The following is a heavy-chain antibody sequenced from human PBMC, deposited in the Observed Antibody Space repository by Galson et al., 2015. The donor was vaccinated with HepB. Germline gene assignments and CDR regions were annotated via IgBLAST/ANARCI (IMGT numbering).Heavy chain of an antibody. Sequence: SETLSLTCAFSGGSISNYYSTWIRQPPGKGLEWIGYISYSGSTKYNASLKSRVTISIDTSKNQFSLRLSSVTAADTAVYYCASGGRITVFGVVTAYDFWGQGTLVTVSS. CDR1: GGSISNYY. CDR2: ISYSGST. V-gene: IGHV4-59*12. D-gene: IGHD3-3*01. J-gene: IGHJ4*02. CDR3: ASGGRITVFGVVTAYDF.